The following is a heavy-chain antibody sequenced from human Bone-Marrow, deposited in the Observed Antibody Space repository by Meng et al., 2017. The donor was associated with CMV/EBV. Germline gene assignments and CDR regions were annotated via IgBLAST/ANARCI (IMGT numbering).Heavy chain of an antibody. V-gene: IGHV3-23*01. CDR3: AREDDYFYYYYGMDV. D-gene: IGHD2/OR15-2a*01. CDR2: IGASGGST. Sequence: GGSLRLSCAASGLTFSSYVMTWVRQAPGKGLEWVSGIGASGGSTYYADSVKGRLTISRDNSKNTLYLQMNSLRAEDTAVYYCAREDDYFYYYYGMDVWGQGTTVTVSS. CDR1: GLTFSSYV. J-gene: IGHJ6*02.